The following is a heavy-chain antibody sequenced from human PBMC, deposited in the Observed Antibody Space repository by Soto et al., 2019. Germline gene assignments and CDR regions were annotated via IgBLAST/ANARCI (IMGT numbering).Heavy chain of an antibody. CDR1: GGSFSGYY. CDR2: INHSGST. D-gene: IGHD6-19*01. CDR3: ARGQYSSGWYNY. J-gene: IGHJ4*02. V-gene: IGHV4-34*01. Sequence: QVQLQQWGAGLLKPSETLSLTCAVYGGSFSGYYWSWIRQPPGKGLEWIGEINHSGSTNYNPSLKSRFTLSVDTSKNQFSLKLSSVTAADTAVYYCARGQYSSGWYNYWGQGTLVTVSS.